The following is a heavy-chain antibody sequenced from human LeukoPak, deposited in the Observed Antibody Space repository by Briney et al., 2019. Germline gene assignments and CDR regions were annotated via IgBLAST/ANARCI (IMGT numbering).Heavy chain of an antibody. Sequence: PSETLSLTCTVSGGTFSSSSYHWGRLRPSPGVGLLWITSMSYSGATYYNPSLQSRVTISVDTSKNQFSLKLYSVTAADTAVYYCARHCRAVLVVPVARGDYFDYLGQGTLVTVSS. V-gene: IGHV4-39*01. J-gene: IGHJ4*02. CDR3: ARHCRAVLVVPVARGDYFDY. CDR2: MSYSGAT. D-gene: IGHD2-2*01. CDR1: GGTFSSSSYH.